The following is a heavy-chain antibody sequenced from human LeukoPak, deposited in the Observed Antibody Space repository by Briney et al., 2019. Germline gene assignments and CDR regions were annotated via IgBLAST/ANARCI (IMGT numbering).Heavy chain of an antibody. Sequence: PSETLSLTCTVSGGSLSSYYWSWIRQPPGKGLEWIGYIYYTGSTNYDPSLKSRVTISVDTSRNQFSLKLSSITAADTAVYYCARVGVRGVLINYYFDYWGQGTLVTVSS. CDR2: IYYTGST. J-gene: IGHJ4*02. CDR1: GGSLSSYY. D-gene: IGHD3-10*01. V-gene: IGHV4-59*01. CDR3: ARVGVRGVLINYYFDY.